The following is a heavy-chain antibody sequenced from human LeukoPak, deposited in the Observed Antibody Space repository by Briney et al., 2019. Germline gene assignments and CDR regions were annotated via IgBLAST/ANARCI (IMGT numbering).Heavy chain of an antibody. CDR3: ASISSWPMPTYFDY. D-gene: IGHD6-13*01. CDR1: GGSVSSGSYY. J-gene: IGHJ4*02. V-gene: IGHV4-61*01. CDR2: IYYSGST. Sequence: SETLSLTCTVSGGSVSSGSYYWSWIRQPPGKGLEWIGYIYYSGSTNYNPSLKSRVTISVDTSKNQFSLKLSSVTAADTAVYYCASISSWPMPTYFDYWDQGTLVTVSS.